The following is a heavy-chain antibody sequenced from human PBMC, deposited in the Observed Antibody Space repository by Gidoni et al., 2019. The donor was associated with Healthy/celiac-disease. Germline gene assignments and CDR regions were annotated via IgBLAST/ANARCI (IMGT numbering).Heavy chain of an antibody. CDR2: ISYDGSNK. J-gene: IGHJ6*02. CDR1: GFTFSSYG. D-gene: IGHD3-10*01. Sequence: QVQLVESGGGVVQPGRSLRLSCAASGFTFSSYGMHLVPQAPGKGLEWVAVISYDGSNKYYADSGKGRFTISRDNSKNTLYLQMNSLRAEDTAVYYCAKDWPPARVRGVIPKDYYYYYGMDVWGQGTTVTVSS. CDR3: AKDWPPARVRGVIPKDYYYYYGMDV. V-gene: IGHV3-30*18.